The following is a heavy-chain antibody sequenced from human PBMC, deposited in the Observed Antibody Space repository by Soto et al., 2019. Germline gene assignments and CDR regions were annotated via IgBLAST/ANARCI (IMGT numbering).Heavy chain of an antibody. D-gene: IGHD6-13*01. CDR2: TYYRSKWYN. V-gene: IGHV6-1*01. J-gene: IGHJ4*02. CDR3: ARVKSPYSSRVGGNYQYYFDY. CDR1: GDSVSSNSAA. Sequence: SQTLSLTCAISGDSVSSNSAAWNWIRQSPSRGLEWLGRTYYRSKWYNDYAVSVKSRITINPDTSKNQFSLQLNSVTPEDTAVYYCARVKSPYSSRVGGNYQYYFDYWGQGTLVTVSS.